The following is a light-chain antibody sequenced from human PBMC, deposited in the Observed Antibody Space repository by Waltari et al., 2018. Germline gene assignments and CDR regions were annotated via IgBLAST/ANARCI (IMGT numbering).Light chain of an antibody. CDR2: GAS. V-gene: IGKV3-20*01. CDR1: ESVSRA. Sequence: IVLPQSPGPLPLSAGERATVSCRASESVSRALVWYQQKPGQAPRLLIYGASTRATGIPDRFSGSGSGTDFSVTISRLEHDDFVVYYCQHYLRLPVTFGQGTTVEI. J-gene: IGKJ1*01. CDR3: QHYLRLPVT.